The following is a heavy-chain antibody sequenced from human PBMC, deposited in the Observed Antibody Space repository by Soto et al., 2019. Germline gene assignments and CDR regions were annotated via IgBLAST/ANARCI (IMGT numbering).Heavy chain of an antibody. V-gene: IGHV4-34*02. CDR1: GGSFSGYT. CDR2: INAGGSA. CDR3: ARGLFGGTSSSGGWYFFDF. D-gene: IGHD3-10*01. Sequence: QVQLQQWGAGLLKPSETLSLTCAVHGGSFSGYTWTWIRQSPGKGLEWIGQINAGGSANYNPSLKSRVPISVSTSNNDFFLDLTSVPAADTAVYYCARGLFGGTSSSGGWYFFDFWGQGTLVTVSS. J-gene: IGHJ4*02.